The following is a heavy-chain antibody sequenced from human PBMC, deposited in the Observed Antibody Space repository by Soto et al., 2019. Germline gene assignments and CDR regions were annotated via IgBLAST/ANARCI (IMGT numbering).Heavy chain of an antibody. V-gene: IGHV4-39*01. D-gene: IGHD4-17*01. CDR2: IYYSGST. CDR1: GGSISSSSYY. CDR3: ARHWHGDYVSHYYYYMDV. Sequence: SETLSLTCTVSGGSISSSSYYWGWIRQPPGKGLEWIGSIYYSGSTYYNPSLKSRVTISVHTSKNQFSLKLSSVTAADTAVYYCARHWHGDYVSHYYYYMDVWGKGTTVTVSS. J-gene: IGHJ6*03.